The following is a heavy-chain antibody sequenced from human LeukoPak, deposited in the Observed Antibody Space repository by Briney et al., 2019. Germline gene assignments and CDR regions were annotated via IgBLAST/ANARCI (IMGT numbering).Heavy chain of an antibody. V-gene: IGHV3-7*03. CDR1: GFTFSGYW. D-gene: IGHD3-16*01. Sequence: GGSLRLSVQASGFTFSGYWINWAGKAPGKGLEWVASINHNGNVNYYVDSVKGRFTISRDNAKNSLYLQMSNLRAEDTAVYFCARGGGLDVWGQGATVTVSS. J-gene: IGHJ6*02. CDR2: INHNGNVN. CDR3: ARGGGLDV.